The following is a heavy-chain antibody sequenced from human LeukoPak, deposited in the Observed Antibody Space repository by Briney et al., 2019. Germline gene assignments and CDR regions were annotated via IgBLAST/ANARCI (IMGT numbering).Heavy chain of an antibody. J-gene: IGHJ6*02. CDR3: TRALATLRFLEWSYGMDV. CDR1: GFTFSSYA. D-gene: IGHD3-3*01. CDR2: ISYDGSNK. V-gene: IGHV3-30-3*01. Sequence: GGSLRLSCAASGFTFSSYAMHWVRQAPGKGLEWVAVISYDGSNKYYADSVKGRFTISRDNSKNTLYLQMNSLRAEDTAVYYCTRALATLRFLEWSYGMDVWGQGTTVTVSS.